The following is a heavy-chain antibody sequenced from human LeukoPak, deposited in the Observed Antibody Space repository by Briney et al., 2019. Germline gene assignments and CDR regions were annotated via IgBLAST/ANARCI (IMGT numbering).Heavy chain of an antibody. CDR3: ARHGGYSSSSTFDY. CDR1: GGSISSYY. D-gene: IGHD6-13*01. Sequence: SETLSLTCTVSGGSISSYYWSWIRQPPGKGLEWIGYIYTSGSTNYNPSLKSLVTISVDTSKNQFSLKLSSVTAADTAVYYCARHGGYSSSSTFDYWGQGTLVTVSS. J-gene: IGHJ4*02. V-gene: IGHV4-4*09. CDR2: IYTSGST.